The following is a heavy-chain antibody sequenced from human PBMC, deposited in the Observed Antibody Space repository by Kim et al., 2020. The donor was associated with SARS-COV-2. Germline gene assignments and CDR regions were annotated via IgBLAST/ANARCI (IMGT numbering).Heavy chain of an antibody. CDR2: ISSSSSTI. CDR3: ARVRIPGYGDYQYYFDY. Sequence: GGSLRLSCAASGFTFSSYSMNWVRQAPGKGLEWVSYISSSSSTIYYADSVKGRFTISRDNAKNSLYLQMNSLRDEDTAVYYCARVRIPGYGDYQYYFDYWGQGTLVTVSS. CDR1: GFTFSSYS. D-gene: IGHD4-17*01. V-gene: IGHV3-48*02. J-gene: IGHJ4*02.